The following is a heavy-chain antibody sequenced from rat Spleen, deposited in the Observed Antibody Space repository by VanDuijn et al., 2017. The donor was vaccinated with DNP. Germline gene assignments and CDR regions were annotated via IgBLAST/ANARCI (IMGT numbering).Heavy chain of an antibody. CDR3: VTRGKYGGYDY. CDR1: GFTFSDSA. J-gene: IGHJ2*01. V-gene: IGHV5S10*01. CDR2: IIYDGSHT. D-gene: IGHD1-11*01. Sequence: EVQLVESGGGLEQPGNSLKLSCAASGFTFSDSAMAWVRQSPKMGLEWVATIIYDGSHTFYRDSVQGRLTISRDNAKTTLYLQMDSLRSEDTATYYCVTRGKYGGYDYWGQGVMVTVSS.